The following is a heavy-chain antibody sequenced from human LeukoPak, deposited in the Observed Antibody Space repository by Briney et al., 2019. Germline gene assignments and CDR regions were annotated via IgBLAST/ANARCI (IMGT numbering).Heavy chain of an antibody. J-gene: IGHJ4*02. D-gene: IGHD1-26*01. Sequence: GGSLRLSCAASGFTLSTYWMSWVRQAPGKGPEWVANIKQDGSEIYYVDSVKGRFTISRDNAKNSLYLQMNSLRAEDTAVYYCARDKVVGATIFDYWGQGTLVTVSS. CDR3: ARDKVVGATIFDY. CDR1: GFTLSTYW. CDR2: IKQDGSEI. V-gene: IGHV3-7*03.